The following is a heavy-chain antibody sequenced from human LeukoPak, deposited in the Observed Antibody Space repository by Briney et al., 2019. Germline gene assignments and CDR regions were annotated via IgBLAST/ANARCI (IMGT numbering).Heavy chain of an antibody. CDR1: GYTFTTYS. CDR3: ARDLIVYGSGSYFDY. Sequence: ASVKVSCKTSGYTFTTYSIHWVCQAPGQGLEWMAWINVGNGNTKYSQNLQGRLTITTDTSASTAYMELSSLRSEDTALYFCARDLIVYGSGSYFDYWGQGTLVTVSS. V-gene: IGHV1-3*01. J-gene: IGHJ4*02. D-gene: IGHD3-10*01. CDR2: INVGNGNT.